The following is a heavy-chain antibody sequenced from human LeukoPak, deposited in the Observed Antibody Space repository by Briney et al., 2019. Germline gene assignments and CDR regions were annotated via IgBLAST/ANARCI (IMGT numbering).Heavy chain of an antibody. J-gene: IGHJ6*02. CDR3: ARASLTDYGDYESFYYYYGMDV. CDR2: INPNSGGT. CDR1: GYTFTGYY. V-gene: IGHV1-2*02. Sequence: ASVKVSCKASGYTFTGYYMHWVRQAPGQGLEGMGWINPNSGGTNYAQKFQGRVTMTRDTSISTAYMELSRLRSDDTAVYYCARASLTDYGDYESFYYYYGMDVWGQGTTVTVSS. D-gene: IGHD4-17*01.